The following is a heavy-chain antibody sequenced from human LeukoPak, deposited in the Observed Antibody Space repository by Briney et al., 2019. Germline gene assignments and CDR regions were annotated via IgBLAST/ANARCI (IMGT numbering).Heavy chain of an antibody. Sequence: GGSLSLSCAAWGFTFSSNAMSWVRQAPGKGLEWVSGISGSGGSTSYADSVKGRFTISRDNSKNTLHLQMNSLRVEDTAVYYCATDSSSWYFDFWGQGALVTVSS. CDR3: ATDSSSWYFDF. J-gene: IGHJ4*02. CDR2: ISGSGGST. CDR1: GFTFSSNA. V-gene: IGHV3-23*01. D-gene: IGHD6-13*01.